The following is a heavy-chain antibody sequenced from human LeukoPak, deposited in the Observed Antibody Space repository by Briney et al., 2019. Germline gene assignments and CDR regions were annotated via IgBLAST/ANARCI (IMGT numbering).Heavy chain of an antibody. D-gene: IGHD6-19*01. CDR1: GFSLSTSGVG. Sequence: QSGPTLVKPTQTLTLTCTFSGFSLSTSGVGVGWIRQPPGKALEWLALIYWDDDKRYSPSLKSRLTITKDTSKNQVVLTMTNMDPVDTATYYCAHRHGSGWYVGYNWFDPWGLGTLVTVSS. V-gene: IGHV2-5*02. CDR3: AHRHGSGWYVGYNWFDP. J-gene: IGHJ5*02. CDR2: IYWDDDK.